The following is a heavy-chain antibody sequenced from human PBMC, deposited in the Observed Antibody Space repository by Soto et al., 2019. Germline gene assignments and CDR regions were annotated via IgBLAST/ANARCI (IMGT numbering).Heavy chain of an antibody. Sequence: EVQLVESGGALVQPGRSLRLSCAASGFTFDDYAMHWVRQSPGKGPELVSGISWNSASIGYADSVKGRFTISRDNVKKSLYLQMNSLKAYYTAVYFCAKDFTTMVRMCDYWGQGPLVTVSS. J-gene: IGHJ4*02. CDR3: AKDFTTMVRMCDY. CDR2: ISWNSASI. CDR1: GFTFDDYA. D-gene: IGHD5-18*01. V-gene: IGHV3-9*01.